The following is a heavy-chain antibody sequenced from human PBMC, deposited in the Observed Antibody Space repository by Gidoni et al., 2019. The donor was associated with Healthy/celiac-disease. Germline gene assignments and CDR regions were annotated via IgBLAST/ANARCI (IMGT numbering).Heavy chain of an antibody. CDR2: IYTSGST. J-gene: IGHJ6*02. D-gene: IGHD2-2*01. CDR3: ARDAFYCSSTSCYSDYYYYYGMDV. Sequence: LYLTCTASGCSISSYYWRCIRQPAGKGLEWIGRIYTSGSTNYNPSLKSRVTMSVDTSKNQFSLKLSSVTAADTAVYYCARDAFYCSSTSCYSDYYYYYGMDVWGQGTTVTVSS. V-gene: IGHV4-4*07. CDR1: GCSISSYY.